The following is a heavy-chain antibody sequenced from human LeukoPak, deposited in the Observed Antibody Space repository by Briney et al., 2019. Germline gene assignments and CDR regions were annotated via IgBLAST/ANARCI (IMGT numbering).Heavy chain of an antibody. V-gene: IGHV1-69*04. J-gene: IGHJ5*02. CDR2: IIPILGIA. Sequence: SVKVSCKASGGTFSSYAISWVRQAPGQGLEWMGRIIPILGIANYAQKFQGRVTITADKSTSTAYMGLSSLRSEDTAVYYCANTLYGIAVAGDNWFDPWGQGTLVTVSS. CDR3: ANTLYGIAVAGDNWFDP. CDR1: GGTFSSYA. D-gene: IGHD6-19*01.